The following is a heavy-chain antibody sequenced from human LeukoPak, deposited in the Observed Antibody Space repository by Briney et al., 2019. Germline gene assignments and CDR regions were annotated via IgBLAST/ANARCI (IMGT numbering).Heavy chain of an antibody. V-gene: IGHV3-23*01. CDR1: GFTFSSYA. CDR3: AKDGYSGCTLGPYYMDV. J-gene: IGHJ6*03. D-gene: IGHD5-12*01. Sequence: GGSLRLSCAASGFTFSSYAMSWVRQAPGKGLEWVSAISGSGGSTYYADSVKGRFTISRDNSKNTLYLQMNSLRAEDTAVYYCAKDGYSGCTLGPYYMDVWGKGTTVTVSS. CDR2: ISGSGGST.